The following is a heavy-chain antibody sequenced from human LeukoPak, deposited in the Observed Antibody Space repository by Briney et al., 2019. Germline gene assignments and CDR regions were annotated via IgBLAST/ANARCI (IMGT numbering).Heavy chain of an antibody. J-gene: IGHJ3*02. CDR2: ISSSSSYI. CDR3: ARPLAQYQLPPPVGDAFDI. D-gene: IGHD2-2*01. V-gene: IGHV3-21*01. Sequence: GGSLRLSCAASGFTFSSYSMNWVRQAPGKGLEWVSSISSSSSYIYYADSVKGRFTISRDNAKNSLYLQMNSLRAEDTAVYYCARPLAQYQLPPPVGDAFDIWGQGTMVTVSS. CDR1: GFTFSSYS.